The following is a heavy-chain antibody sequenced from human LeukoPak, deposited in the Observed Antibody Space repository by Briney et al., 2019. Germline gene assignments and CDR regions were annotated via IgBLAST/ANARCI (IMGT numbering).Heavy chain of an antibody. CDR3: ARHVVAVGFDY. D-gene: IGHD6-19*01. V-gene: IGHV3-21*01. CDR2: ITSSSSFI. CDR1: GFSFSSYA. Sequence: GGSLRLSCAASGFSFSSYAMNWVRQAPGKGLEWVSSITSSSSFIYYADSVKGRFTISRDNAKNTLYLQMNSLRAEDTAVYYCARHVVAVGFDYWGQGTLVTVSS. J-gene: IGHJ4*02.